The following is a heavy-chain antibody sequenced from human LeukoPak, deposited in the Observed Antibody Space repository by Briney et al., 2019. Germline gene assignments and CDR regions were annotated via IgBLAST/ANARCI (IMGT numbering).Heavy chain of an antibody. Sequence: SQTLSLTCAISGDSVSSSSATWNWIRQSPSRGLEWLGRTYFRSKWYSEYAVSVKSRITINADTSKNLFSLQLNSLSPDDTAVYFCARDDRRHQPRKGFDFWGQGTLVTVAS. CDR3: ARDDRRHQPRKGFDF. J-gene: IGHJ4*02. V-gene: IGHV6-1*01. CDR1: GDSVSSSSAT. CDR2: TYFRSKWYS. D-gene: IGHD6-25*01.